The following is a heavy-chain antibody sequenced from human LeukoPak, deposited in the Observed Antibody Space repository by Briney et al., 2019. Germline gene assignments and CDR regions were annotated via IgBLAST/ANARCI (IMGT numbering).Heavy chain of an antibody. V-gene: IGHV4-38-2*01. CDR2: IYHSGST. CDR3: ARKELGDY. D-gene: IGHD3-10*01. Sequence: PSETLSLTCAVSGYSISSGYYWGWIRQPPGKGLEWIGSIYHSGSTYYNPSLKSRVTISVDTSKNQFSLKLSSVTAADTAAYYCARKELGDYWGQGTLVTVSS. CDR1: GYSISSGYY. J-gene: IGHJ4*02.